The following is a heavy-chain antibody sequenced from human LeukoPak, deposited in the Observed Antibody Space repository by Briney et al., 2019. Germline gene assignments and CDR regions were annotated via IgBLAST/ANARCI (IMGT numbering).Heavy chain of an antibody. CDR3: ARLVAIRTNRFDP. D-gene: IGHD2-2*02. V-gene: IGHV4-39*01. CDR2: IYYSGST. CDR1: GGSISSSSYY. J-gene: IGHJ5*02. Sequence: SETLSLTCTVSGGSISSSSYYWGWIRQPPGKGLEWIGSIYYSGSTYYNPSLKSRVTISVDTSKNQFSLKLSSVTAADTAVYYCARLVAIRTNRFDPWGQGVLVTVSS.